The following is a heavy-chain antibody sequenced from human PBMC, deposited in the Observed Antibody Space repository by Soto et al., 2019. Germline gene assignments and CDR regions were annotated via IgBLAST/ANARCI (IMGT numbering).Heavy chain of an antibody. CDR2: SLPIFGTT. Sequence: QVQVVQSGAEVKEPGSTVKVSCKASGDTFNTYAISWVRQAPGQGLEWLGGSLPIFGTTNYAQTLEGRIPITADTSTSTAYMELSSLTSEDTAVCYCARSDCPNGVCYTVVAHYWYGVDCWGQGTTVIASS. CDR1: GDTFNTYA. CDR3: ARSDCPNGVCYTVVAHYWYGVDC. V-gene: IGHV1-69*06. J-gene: IGHJ6*02. D-gene: IGHD2-8*01.